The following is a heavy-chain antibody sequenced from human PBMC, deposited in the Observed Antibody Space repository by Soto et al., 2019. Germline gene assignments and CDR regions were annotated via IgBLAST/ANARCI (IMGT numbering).Heavy chain of an antibody. CDR3: ARHGGYVPDY. CDR2: IYISGST. J-gene: IGHJ4*02. CDR1: GGSVSSGAYY. D-gene: IGHD6-25*01. V-gene: IGHV4-39*01. Sequence: PSETLSLTCTVSGGSVSSGAYYWGWIRQPPGKGLEWIGRIYISGSTSYNPSLKSRVTISVDTSKNQFSLKLSSVTAADTAVYYCARHGGYVPDYWGQGTLVTVSS.